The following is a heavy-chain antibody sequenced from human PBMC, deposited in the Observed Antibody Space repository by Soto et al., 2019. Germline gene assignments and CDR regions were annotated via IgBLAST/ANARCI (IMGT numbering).Heavy chain of an antibody. D-gene: IGHD2-15*01. CDR1: GFSLSTSGLG. V-gene: IGHV2-5*04. CDR2: IYCDDDK. J-gene: IGHJ3*02. CDR3: VRWSNAFDI. Sequence: QITLKESGPTRVKPTQTLTLTCTSAGFSLSTSGLGVGWIRQPPGKALEWLALIYCDDDKRYSPSLKSRHTITKDTSKNRVVRTMTNMEPVDTGAYYCVRWSNAFDIWGQGTMVTVSS.